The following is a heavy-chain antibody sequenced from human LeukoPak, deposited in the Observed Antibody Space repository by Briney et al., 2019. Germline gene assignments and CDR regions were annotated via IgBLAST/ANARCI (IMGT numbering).Heavy chain of an antibody. J-gene: IGHJ3*02. D-gene: IGHD2-8*01. CDR1: GGSISSGGYY. CDR3: AKDLDVGTNGGRGMTGAFDI. Sequence: KSSETLSLTCTVSGGSISSGGYYWSWIRQFPGKGLEWIGYIYYTGIAYYHPSLQSRVTRSVDPSRNHFSLKLSSVTAADTAVYYCAKDLDVGTNGGRGMTGAFDIWGQGTMVTVSS. CDR2: IYYTGIA. V-gene: IGHV4-31*03.